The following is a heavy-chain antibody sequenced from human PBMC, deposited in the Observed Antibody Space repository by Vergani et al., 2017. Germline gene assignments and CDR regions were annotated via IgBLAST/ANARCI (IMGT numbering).Heavy chain of an antibody. Sequence: QEQLVQSGSELKKPGASVKVSCKASGYSLNNYAIHWLRQAPGQGLEWMGWINPTTGNPTYARAFTGRFVFSLDTSISTAYLQIGSLKAEDTAVYFCARAKRGRLAVGATDSWGQGTLLTVSS. J-gene: IGHJ4*02. CDR2: INPTTGNP. CDR1: GYSLNNYA. D-gene: IGHD6-19*01. CDR3: ARAKRGRLAVGATDS. V-gene: IGHV7-4-1*01.